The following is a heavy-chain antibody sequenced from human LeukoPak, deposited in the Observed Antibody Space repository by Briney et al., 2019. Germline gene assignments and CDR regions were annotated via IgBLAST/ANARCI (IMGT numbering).Heavy chain of an antibody. V-gene: IGHV3-53*01. CDR2: IYSRGSP. CDR3: ARDLNYYDSSGYGH. J-gene: IGHJ4*02. CDR1: GLTFSTNY. Sequence: GGSLRLSCAASGLTFSTNYMSWVRQAPGKGLEWGSVIYSRGSPYYADSVKGRFTISRDNSKNTLYLQMNSLRAEDTAVYYCARDLNYYDSSGYGHWGQGTLVTVSS. D-gene: IGHD3-22*01.